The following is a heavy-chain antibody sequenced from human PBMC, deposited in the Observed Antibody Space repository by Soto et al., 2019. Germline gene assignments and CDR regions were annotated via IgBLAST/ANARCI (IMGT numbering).Heavy chain of an antibody. J-gene: IGHJ6*02. Sequence: PGGSLRLSCAASGFTFSSYWMHWVRQAPVKGLVWVSRINSDGSSTSYADSVKGRFTISRDNAKNTLYLQMNSLRAEDTAVYYCAREGYYDFWSGYWRSHYYGMDVWGQGTTVTVSS. D-gene: IGHD3-3*01. CDR3: AREGYYDFWSGYWRSHYYGMDV. CDR1: GFTFSSYW. CDR2: INSDGSST. V-gene: IGHV3-74*01.